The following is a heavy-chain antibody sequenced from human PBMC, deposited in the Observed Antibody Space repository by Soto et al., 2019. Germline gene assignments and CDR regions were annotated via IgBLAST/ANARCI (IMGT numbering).Heavy chain of an antibody. J-gene: IGHJ5*02. D-gene: IGHD2-15*01. CDR2: IYYSGST. V-gene: IGHV4-39*01. CDR3: ARLVVVVAATPYNWFDP. Sequence: QLQLQESGPGLVKPSETLSLTCTVSGGSISSSSYYWGWIRQPPGKGLEWIGSIYYSGSTYYNPSLKSRVTISVDTSKNQFSLKLSSVTAADTAVYYCARLVVVVAATPYNWFDPWGQGTLVTVSS. CDR1: GGSISSSSYY.